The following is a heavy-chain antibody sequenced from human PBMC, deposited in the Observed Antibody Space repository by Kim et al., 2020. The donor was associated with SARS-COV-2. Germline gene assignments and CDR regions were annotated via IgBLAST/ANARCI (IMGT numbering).Heavy chain of an antibody. D-gene: IGHD3-10*01. CDR1: GFTFSSYS. J-gene: IGHJ6*02. CDR2: ISSSSSYI. Sequence: GGSLRLSCAASGFTFSSYSMNWVRQAPGKGLEWVSSISSSSSYIYYADSVKGRFTISRDNAKNSLYLQMNSLRAEDTAVYYCARLLDYYYGMDVWGQGTTVTVSS. V-gene: IGHV3-21*04. CDR3: ARLLDYYYGMDV.